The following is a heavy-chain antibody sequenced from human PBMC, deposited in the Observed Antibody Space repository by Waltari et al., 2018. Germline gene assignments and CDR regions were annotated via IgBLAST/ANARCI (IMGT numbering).Heavy chain of an antibody. J-gene: IGHJ4*02. Sequence: QVQLQESGPGLVKPSETLSLTCPVSGGSISSPYWSWIRQPPGKGLEWIGYIYYSGSTNYNPSLKSRVTISVDTSKNQFSLKLSSVTAADTAVYYCARFSSGSYSYNWGQGTLVTVSS. CDR2: IYYSGST. V-gene: IGHV4-59*11. D-gene: IGHD1-26*01. CDR1: GGSISSPY. CDR3: ARFSSGSYSYN.